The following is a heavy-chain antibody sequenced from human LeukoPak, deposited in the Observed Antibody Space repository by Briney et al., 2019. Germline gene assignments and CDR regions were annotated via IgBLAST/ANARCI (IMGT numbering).Heavy chain of an antibody. CDR1: GFTFSSYW. V-gene: IGHV3-74*01. CDR2: IKTDGSST. D-gene: IGHD2-2*02. Sequence: GGSLRLSCAASGFTFSSYWMHWVRQAPGKGLVWVSRIKTDGSSTSYADSVKGRFTISRDNAKNTLYLQMNSLRAEDTAVYYCARDPRLRNDIVVVPAAIRDNYYYYYMDVWGKGTTVTVSS. CDR3: ARDPRLRNDIVVVPAAIRDNYYYYYMDV. J-gene: IGHJ6*03.